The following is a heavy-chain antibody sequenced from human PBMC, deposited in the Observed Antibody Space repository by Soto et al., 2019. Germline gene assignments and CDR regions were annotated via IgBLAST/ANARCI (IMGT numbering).Heavy chain of an antibody. J-gene: IGHJ1*01. V-gene: IGHV1-46*01. D-gene: IGHD2-15*01. CDR3: VRGYCTTSPCSGDFQF. CDR2: IHPSGDT. Sequence: ASVQVSCKDSGYKCPRYFIHCVRRSPGQGLEWMGMIHPSGDTGYAQKFRGRVTMTIDTSTTTAYMELRNLTSEDTAVYFSVRGYCTTSPCSGDFQFWGQGTLVTVSS. CDR1: GYKCPRYF.